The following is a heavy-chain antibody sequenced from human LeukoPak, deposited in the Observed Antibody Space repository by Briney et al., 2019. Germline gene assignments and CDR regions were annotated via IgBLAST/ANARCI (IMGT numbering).Heavy chain of an antibody. CDR1: GFTFSSYA. CDR3: ARERLTANDY. V-gene: IGHV3-30*04. J-gene: IGHJ4*02. CDR2: ISYDGSSK. Sequence: GRSLRLSCAASGFTFSSYAMHWVRQAPGKGLEWVAVISYDGSSKYYADSVKGRFTISRDNSKNTLYLQMNSLRAEDTAVYYCARERLTANDYWGQGTLVTVSS. D-gene: IGHD2-21*02.